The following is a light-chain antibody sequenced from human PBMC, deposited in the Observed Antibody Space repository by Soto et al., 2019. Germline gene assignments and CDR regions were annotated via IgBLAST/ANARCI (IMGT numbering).Light chain of an antibody. Sequence: EIVLTQSPGTLSLSSGERATLSCRASQSVRSNYLAWYQQKPGQAPRLLIYGASSRATGIPDRFGGSGSGTAFTLTISRLEPEDFAVYYCQQYARSPLTFGGGPKVEIK. CDR3: QQYARSPLT. CDR2: GAS. CDR1: QSVRSNY. J-gene: IGKJ4*01. V-gene: IGKV3-20*01.